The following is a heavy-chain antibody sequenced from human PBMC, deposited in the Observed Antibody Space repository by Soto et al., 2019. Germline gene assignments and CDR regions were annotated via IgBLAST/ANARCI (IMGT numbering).Heavy chain of an antibody. CDR1: GGSISSYY. J-gene: IGHJ3*02. V-gene: IGHV4-4*07. CDR2: IYTSGST. D-gene: IGHD3-22*01. CDR3: ARSIPDYYDSSGYENDAFDI. Sequence: KASETLSLTCTVSGGSISSYYWSWIRQPAGKGLEWIGRIYTSGSTNYNPSLKSRVTMSVDTSKNQFSLKLSSVTAADTAVYYCARSIPDYYDSSGYENDAFDIWGQGTMVTVSS.